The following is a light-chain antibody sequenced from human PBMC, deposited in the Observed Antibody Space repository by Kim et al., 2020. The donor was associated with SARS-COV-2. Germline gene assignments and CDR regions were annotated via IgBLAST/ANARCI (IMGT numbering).Light chain of an antibody. J-gene: IGKJ4*01. Sequence: DIQLTQSPSSLSASVGDRVTITCRASQGISDSLAWYQQKPGKAPKLLLSTASRLQSGVPSRFSGSGSGTDYTLTISSLQPEDFATYYCQQFYNTPPLTFGDGTKVDIK. CDR1: QGISDS. CDR3: QQFYNTPPLT. CDR2: TAS. V-gene: IGKV1-NL1*01.